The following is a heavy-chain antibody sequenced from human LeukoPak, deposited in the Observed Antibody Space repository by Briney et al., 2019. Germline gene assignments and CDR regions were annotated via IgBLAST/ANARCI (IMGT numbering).Heavy chain of an antibody. CDR3: ARARRITMIVVSWFDP. CDR1: GASISGWY. CDR2: VYGSGYT. D-gene: IGHD3-22*01. J-gene: IGHJ5*02. Sequence: SETLSLTCTVSGASISGWYWSWIRQPPGKGLEWIGYVYGSGYTNYNPSLKSRVTMSIDTSKNHFSLKLSSVTAADTAVYYCARARRITMIVVSWFDPWGQGTLVTVSS. V-gene: IGHV4-59*08.